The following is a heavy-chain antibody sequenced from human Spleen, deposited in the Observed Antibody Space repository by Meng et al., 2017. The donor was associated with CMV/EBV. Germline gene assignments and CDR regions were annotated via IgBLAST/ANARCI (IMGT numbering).Heavy chain of an antibody. CDR2: ISGSGGST. Sequence: GESLKISCEASGFTFSNYVMSWVRQAPGKGLEWVSTISGSGGSTFFADSVKGRFTISRDNSKNTLYLQMNSLRAEDTAVYYCAKGMYEYSNYDYGMDVWGQGTTVTVSS. V-gene: IGHV3-23*01. CDR3: AKGMYEYSNYDYGMDV. CDR1: GFTFSNYV. J-gene: IGHJ6*02. D-gene: IGHD4-11*01.